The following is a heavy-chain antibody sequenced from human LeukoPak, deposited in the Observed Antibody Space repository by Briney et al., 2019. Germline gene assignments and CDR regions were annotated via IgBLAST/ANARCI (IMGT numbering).Heavy chain of an antibody. V-gene: IGHV3-30-3*01. Sequence: GGSLRLSCAASGFTFSTYAMHWVRQAPGKGLEWVTVISFDGSDKYYIDSVKGRFTISRDNSKNTLYLEMNSLRPEDTAVYYCARVSTSGSGNYLTRASDIWGQGTVVTVSS. CDR2: ISFDGSDK. CDR1: GFTFSTYA. J-gene: IGHJ3*02. D-gene: IGHD3-10*01. CDR3: ARVSTSGSGNYLTRASDI.